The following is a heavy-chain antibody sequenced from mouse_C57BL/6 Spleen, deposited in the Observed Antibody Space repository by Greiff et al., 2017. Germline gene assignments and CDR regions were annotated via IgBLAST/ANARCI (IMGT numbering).Heavy chain of an antibody. V-gene: IGHV1-82*01. CDR2: IYPGDGDT. J-gene: IGHJ3*01. CDR3: ARGRYYGSSDAWFAY. CDR1: GYAFSSSW. Sequence: VQLQQSGPELVKPGASVKISCKASGYAFSSSWMNWVKQRPGKGLEWIGRIYPGDGDTTYNGKFKGKATLTADKSSSTAYMQLSSLTSEDSAVYFCARGRYYGSSDAWFAYWGQGTLVTVSA. D-gene: IGHD1-1*01.